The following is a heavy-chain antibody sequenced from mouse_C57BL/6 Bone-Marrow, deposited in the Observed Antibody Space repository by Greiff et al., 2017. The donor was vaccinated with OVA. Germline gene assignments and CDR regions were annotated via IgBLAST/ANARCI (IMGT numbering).Heavy chain of an antibody. Sequence: VQLQQSGPELVKPGASVKISCKASGYAFSSSWMNWVKQRPGKGLEWIGRIYPGDGDTNYNGKFKGKATLTADKSSSTAYMQLSSLTSEDSAVYFCARPEAIYYDYDGYAMDYGGQGTSVTVSS. D-gene: IGHD2-4*01. CDR2: IYPGDGDT. V-gene: IGHV1-82*01. J-gene: IGHJ4*01. CDR1: GYAFSSSW. CDR3: ARPEAIYYDYDGYAMDY.